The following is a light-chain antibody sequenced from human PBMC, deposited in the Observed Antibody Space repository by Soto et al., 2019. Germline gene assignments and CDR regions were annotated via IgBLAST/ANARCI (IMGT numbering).Light chain of an antibody. CDR2: DAT. CDR1: SSDVGTYNL. Sequence: QSVLTQPASVSGSPGQSITISCTGTSSDVGTYNLVSWYQQHPGKAPKLMIYDATKRPSGVSNRFSGSKSGNTASLTISGLQAEDEADYYCCSYAGSATPVVFGGGTQLTVL. CDR3: CSYAGSATPVV. V-gene: IGLV2-23*01. J-gene: IGLJ2*01.